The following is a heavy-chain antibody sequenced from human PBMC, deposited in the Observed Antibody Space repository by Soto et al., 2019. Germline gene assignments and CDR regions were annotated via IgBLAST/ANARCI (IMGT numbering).Heavy chain of an antibody. D-gene: IGHD3-10*01. Sequence: ASVKVSCKASGGTFSSYAISWVRQAPGQGLEWMGGIIPIFGTANYAQKFQGRVTITADESTSTAYMELSSLRSEDTAVYYCARVRYYGSGSYYYYGMDVWGQGTTVTVSS. J-gene: IGHJ6*02. CDR3: ARVRYYGSGSYYYYGMDV. CDR2: IIPIFGTA. V-gene: IGHV1-69*13. CDR1: GGTFSSYA.